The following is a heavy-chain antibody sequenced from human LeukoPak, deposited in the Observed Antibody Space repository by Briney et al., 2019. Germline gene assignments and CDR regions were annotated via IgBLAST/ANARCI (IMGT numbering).Heavy chain of an antibody. CDR2: IRGSSSYI. V-gene: IGHV3-21*01. CDR1: GFTFTTYS. D-gene: IGHD5-12*01. CDR3: ARTSGYDSPYYYYYGMDV. Sequence: GGSLRLSCAASGFTFTTYSMDWVRQAPGKGLEWVSSIRGSSSYIYYPDSVKGRFTISRDNAKNSLFLQMNSLRAEDTAVYYCARTSGYDSPYYYYYGMDVWGQGTTVTVSS. J-gene: IGHJ6*02.